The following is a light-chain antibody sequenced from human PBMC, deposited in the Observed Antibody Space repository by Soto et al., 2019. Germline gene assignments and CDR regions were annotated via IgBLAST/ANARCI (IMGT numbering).Light chain of an antibody. J-gene: IGKJ5*01. CDR1: QSLLHSNGYNY. CDR3: MQDAQDPPP. Sequence: DIVMTQSPLSLPVTPGEPASISCRSSQSLLHSNGYNYLDWYLQKPGQSPQLLIYEVSNRFSGVPDRFSGSGSGTDFTLKISRVEAEDFGVYYCMQDAQDPPPFGQGTRLEIK. CDR2: EVS. V-gene: IGKV2D-26*01.